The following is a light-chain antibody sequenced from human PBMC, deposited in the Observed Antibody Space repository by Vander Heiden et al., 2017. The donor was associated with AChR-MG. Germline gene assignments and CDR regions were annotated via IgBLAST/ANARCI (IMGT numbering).Light chain of an antibody. Sequence: EIVLTQSPAILSLPPGERATLSCRASQTVSNYLAWYQQKPGQAPRLLIYDASNRATGIPARFSGSGFGTDFTLTISSLEPEDFAVYYCQQRTNWPLSFGGGTKVEIK. V-gene: IGKV3-11*01. CDR2: DAS. J-gene: IGKJ4*01. CDR1: QTVSNY. CDR3: QQRTNWPLS.